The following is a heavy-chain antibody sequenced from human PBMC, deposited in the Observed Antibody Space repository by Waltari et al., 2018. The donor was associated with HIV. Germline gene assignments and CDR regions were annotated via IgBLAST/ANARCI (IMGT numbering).Heavy chain of an antibody. CDR3: ARPMNYGDYPYYFDY. V-gene: IGHV3-30*01. Sequence: QVPLVESGGGGVQPGRSLRLSCEASGFTFSRYALPCVCQAPGKGLEWVVVMSYYGRNKNYAASVKGRFASSRDNSKNTLYLQMNSLRAEDTAVYYCARPMNYGDYPYYFDYWGQGTLVTVSS. CDR2: MSYYGRNK. J-gene: IGHJ4*02. CDR1: GFTFSRYA. D-gene: IGHD4-17*01.